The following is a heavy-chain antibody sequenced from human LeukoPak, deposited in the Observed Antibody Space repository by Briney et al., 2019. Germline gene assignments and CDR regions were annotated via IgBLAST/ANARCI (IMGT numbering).Heavy chain of an antibody. V-gene: IGHV5-51*01. J-gene: IGHJ4*02. CDR1: GYSFTSYW. Sequence: GESLKISCKGSGYSFTSYWIGWVRQMPGKGLEWMGSIYPGDSDTRYSPSPQGQVTISADKSISTAYLQWSSLKASDTAMYYCVCGDSSGYYYGLAGYWGQGTLVTVSS. CDR2: IYPGDSDT. CDR3: VCGDSSGYYYGLAGY. D-gene: IGHD3-22*01.